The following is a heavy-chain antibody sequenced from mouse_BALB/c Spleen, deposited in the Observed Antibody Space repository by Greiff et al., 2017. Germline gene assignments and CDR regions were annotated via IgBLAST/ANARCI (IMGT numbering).Heavy chain of an antibody. V-gene: IGHV5-6-3*01. CDR3: AREGYDDGYAMDY. D-gene: IGHD2-2*01. Sequence: EVKVVESGGGLVQPGGSLKLSCAASGFTFSSYGMSWVRQTPDKRLELVATINSNGGSTYYPDSVKGRFTISRDNAKNTLYLQMSSLKSEDTAMYYCAREGYDDGYAMDYWGQGTSVTVSS. CDR1: GFTFSSYG. J-gene: IGHJ4*01. CDR2: INSNGGST.